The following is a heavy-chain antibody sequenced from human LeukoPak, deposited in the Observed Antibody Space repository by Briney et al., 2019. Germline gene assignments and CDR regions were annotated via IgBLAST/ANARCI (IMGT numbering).Heavy chain of an antibody. Sequence: SETLSLTCTVSGGSISSYYWSWIRQPAGKGLEWIGRIYTSGSTNYNPSLKSRVTMSVDTSKNQFSLKLSSVTAADTAVYYCARGDFTVTPPRHYYYGMDVWGQGTTVTVSS. V-gene: IGHV4-4*07. CDR3: ARGDFTVTPPRHYYYGMDV. CDR1: GGSISSYY. J-gene: IGHJ6*02. D-gene: IGHD4-17*01. CDR2: IYTSGST.